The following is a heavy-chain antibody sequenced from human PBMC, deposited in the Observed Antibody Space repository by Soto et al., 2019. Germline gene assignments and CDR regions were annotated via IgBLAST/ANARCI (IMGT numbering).Heavy chain of an antibody. CDR2: ISYDGSNK. V-gene: IGHV3-30*18. J-gene: IGHJ6*02. D-gene: IGHD5-12*01. Sequence: QVQLVESGGGVVQPGRSLRLSCAASGFTFSSYGMHWVRQAPGKGLEWVAVISYDGSNKYYADSVKGRFTISRDNSKNTMYMQMNSLRGQDTAVYYCAKESGDDTVVIDYYHGMDVWGQGTTVTVSS. CDR3: AKESGDDTVVIDYYHGMDV. CDR1: GFTFSSYG.